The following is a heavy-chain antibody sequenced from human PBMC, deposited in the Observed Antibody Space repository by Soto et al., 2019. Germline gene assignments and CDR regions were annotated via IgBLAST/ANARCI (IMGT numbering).Heavy chain of an antibody. Sequence: GESLKISCKGSGYSFTSYWISWVRQMPGKGLEWMGRIDPSDSYTNYSPSFQGHVTISADKSISTAYLQWSSLKASDTAMYYCARHGHYDILPAYYNDYWGQGILVTLSS. D-gene: IGHD3-9*01. V-gene: IGHV5-10-1*01. CDR1: GYSFTSYW. J-gene: IGHJ4*02. CDR3: ARHGHYDILPAYYNDY. CDR2: IDPSDSYT.